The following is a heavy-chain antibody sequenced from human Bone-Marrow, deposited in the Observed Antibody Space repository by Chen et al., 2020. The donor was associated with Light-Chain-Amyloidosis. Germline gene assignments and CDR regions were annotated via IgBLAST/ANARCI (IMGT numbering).Heavy chain of an antibody. Sequence: EVQLEPSGPEVKKPGESLQISRKGAGYTFPNYWIGWVRPMPGKGLEWMGVNYPDDSDARYSPSFEGQVAISADKSITTAYLQWRSLKASDTAMYYCARRRDGYNFDYWGQGTLVTVSS. CDR1: GYTFPNYW. CDR2: NYPDDSDA. CDR3: ARRRDGYNFDY. V-gene: IGHV5-51*01. D-gene: IGHD5-12*01. J-gene: IGHJ4*02.